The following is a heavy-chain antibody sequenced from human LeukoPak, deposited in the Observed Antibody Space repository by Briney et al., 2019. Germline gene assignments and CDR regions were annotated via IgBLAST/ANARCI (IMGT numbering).Heavy chain of an antibody. D-gene: IGHD1-26*01. CDR3: ARDKDSGTNHAKIRYDV. CDR2: IIPIFGTA. Sequence: SVKVSCKASGGTFSSYAISWVRQAPGQGLEWMGGIIPIFGTANYAQKFQGRVTITTDESTSTAYMELSSLRSEDTAVYYCARDKDSGTNHAKIRYDVWGQGTMVTVSS. J-gene: IGHJ3*01. CDR1: GGTFSSYA. V-gene: IGHV1-69*05.